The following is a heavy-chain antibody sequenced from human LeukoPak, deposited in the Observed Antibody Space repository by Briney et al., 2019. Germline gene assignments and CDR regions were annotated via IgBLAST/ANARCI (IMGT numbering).Heavy chain of an antibody. D-gene: IGHD1-26*01. CDR3: SRDSGPYCPFGH. CDR1: GGSITTTNF. Sequence: SGTLSLTCGLSGGSITTTNFWSWVRPPPGGGLEWIGEISLRGRTQYNPSLKSRVNISIDESKTHLHLSLASVTAADTAVYYCSRDSGPYCPFGHWGQGTLVAVTS. V-gene: IGHV4-4*02. CDR2: ISLRGRT. J-gene: IGHJ5*02.